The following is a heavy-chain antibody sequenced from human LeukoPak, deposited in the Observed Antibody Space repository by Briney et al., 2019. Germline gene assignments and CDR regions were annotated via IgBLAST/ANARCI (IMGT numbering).Heavy chain of an antibody. CDR1: GGSISSYY. CDR2: IYTSGST. D-gene: IGHD6-13*01. J-gene: IGHJ6*03. V-gene: IGHV4-4*07. CDR3: ARDYLPGIAAAGPVDYYYYYMDV. Sequence: SETLSLTCTVSGGSISSYYWSWIRQPAGKGLEWIGRIYTSGSTNYNPSLKSRVTMSVDTSKNQFSLKLSSVTAADTAVYYCARDYLPGIAAAGPVDYYYYYMDVWGKGTTVTVSS.